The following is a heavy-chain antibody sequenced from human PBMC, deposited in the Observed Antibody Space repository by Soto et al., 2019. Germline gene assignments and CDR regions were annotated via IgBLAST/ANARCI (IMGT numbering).Heavy chain of an antibody. J-gene: IGHJ4*02. CDR2: ISESGGST. Sequence: HPGGSLRLSCAASGFSFSGYAMSWVRQAPGKGLEWVSVISESGGSTHYADSVRGRFTVSRDNSKNSLSLRMNSLRDEDTAVYFCAKRSPYSSGWYSPIFDYWGQGALVTVSS. CDR3: AKRSPYSSGWYSPIFDY. D-gene: IGHD6-13*01. V-gene: IGHV3-23*01. CDR1: GFSFSGYA.